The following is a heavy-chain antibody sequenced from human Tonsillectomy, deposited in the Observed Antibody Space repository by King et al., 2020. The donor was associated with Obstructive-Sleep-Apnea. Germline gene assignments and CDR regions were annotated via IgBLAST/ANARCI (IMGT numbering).Heavy chain of an antibody. Sequence: QLVQSGGGVVQPGRSLRLPCAASGFTFSIYAMCWVRQAPGKGREWGSIISNEGSNKLHADSVKGRFTLSRDNSKNTLYLQMNSPRGEDTAVYYCARDLGGKVAAAGIAYWGQGTLVTVSS. V-gene: IGHV3-30*04. CDR2: ISNEGSNK. CDR3: ARDLGGKVAAAGIAY. CDR1: GFTFSIYA. D-gene: IGHD6-13*01. J-gene: IGHJ4*02.